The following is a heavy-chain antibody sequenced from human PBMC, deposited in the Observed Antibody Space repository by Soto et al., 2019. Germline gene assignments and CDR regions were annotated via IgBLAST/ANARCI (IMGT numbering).Heavy chain of an antibody. CDR2: ISYDGSNK. Sequence: GGSLRLSCAASGFTFSSYAMHWVRQAPGKGLEWVAVISYDGSNKYYADSVKGRFTISRDNSKNTLYLQMNSLRAEDTAVYYCARRQWLENYYYYGMDVWGQGTTVTVSS. D-gene: IGHD6-19*01. CDR3: ARRQWLENYYYYGMDV. J-gene: IGHJ6*02. V-gene: IGHV3-30-3*01. CDR1: GFTFSSYA.